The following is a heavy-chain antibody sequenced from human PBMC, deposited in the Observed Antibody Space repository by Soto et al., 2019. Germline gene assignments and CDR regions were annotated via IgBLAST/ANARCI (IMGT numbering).Heavy chain of an antibody. CDR2: ISSSSSTI. CDR3: ARDGIPAAAYYYYYGMDV. J-gene: IGHJ6*02. CDR1: GFTFIGYS. D-gene: IGHD2-2*01. Sequence: GVSLRLSCAACGFTFIGYSMNWVRQAPGKGLEWVSYISSSSSTIYYADSVKGRFTISRDNAKTSLYLQMNSLRDEDTAVYYCARDGIPAAAYYYYYGMDVWGQGTRVTGSS. V-gene: IGHV3-48*02.